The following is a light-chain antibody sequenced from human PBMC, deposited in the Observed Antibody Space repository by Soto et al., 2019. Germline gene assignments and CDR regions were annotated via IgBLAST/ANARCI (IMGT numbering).Light chain of an antibody. CDR2: EVS. Sequence: ARSKPAAGDGSPGQTITNYRTGTGIEVGAYNRVSWYQQSPGQAPKVIIYEVSNRPSGVSYRFSGSKSGNTASLTISGLQADDEADYYCNSYTSNNTYVFRTRTKVTVL. CDR3: NSYTSNNTYV. CDR1: GIEVGAYNR. V-gene: IGLV2-14*01. J-gene: IGLJ1*01.